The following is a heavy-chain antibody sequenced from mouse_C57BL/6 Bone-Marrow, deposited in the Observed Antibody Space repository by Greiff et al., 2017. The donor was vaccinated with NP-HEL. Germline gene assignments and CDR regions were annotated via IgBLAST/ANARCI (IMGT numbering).Heavy chain of an antibody. CDR2: IHPNSGST. D-gene: IGHD2-1*01. V-gene: IGHV1-64*01. J-gene: IGHJ3*01. CDR3: ASPEGDYGKGWFAY. Sequence: QVQLQQPGAELVKPGASVKLSCKASGYTFTSYWMHWVKQRPGQGLEWIGMIHPNSGSTNYNEKFKSKATLTVDKSSSTAYMQLSSLTSEDSAVYYCASPEGDYGKGWFAYWGQGTLVTVSA. CDR1: GYTFTSYW.